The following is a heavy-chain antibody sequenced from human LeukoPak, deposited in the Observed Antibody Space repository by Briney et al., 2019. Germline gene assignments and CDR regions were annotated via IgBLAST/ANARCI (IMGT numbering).Heavy chain of an antibody. D-gene: IGHD2-15*01. CDR3: ARDLCSGGSCYGVDY. CDR1: GYTFTSYY. CDR2: INPSGGST. Sequence: EASVKVSCKASGYTFTSYYMHWVRQAPGQGLEWMGIINPSGGSTSYAQKFQGRVTMTRDTSTSTVYMVLSSLRSEDTAVYYCARDLCSGGSCYGVDYWGQGTLVTVSS. V-gene: IGHV1-46*01. J-gene: IGHJ4*02.